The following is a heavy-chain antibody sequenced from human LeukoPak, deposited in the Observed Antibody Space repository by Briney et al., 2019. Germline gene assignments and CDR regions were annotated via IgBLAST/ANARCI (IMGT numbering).Heavy chain of an antibody. V-gene: IGHV5-51*01. CDR3: ARQSSSWQAEGGFDP. CDR2: IYPGDSDT. CDR1: GYSFTSYW. J-gene: IGHJ5*02. D-gene: IGHD6-13*01. Sequence: GESLKISCKGSGYSFTSYWIGWVRQMPGKGLEWMGIIYPGDSDTRYSPSFQGQVTISADKSISTAYLQWSSLKASDTAMYYCARQSSSWQAEGGFDPWGQGTLVTVSS.